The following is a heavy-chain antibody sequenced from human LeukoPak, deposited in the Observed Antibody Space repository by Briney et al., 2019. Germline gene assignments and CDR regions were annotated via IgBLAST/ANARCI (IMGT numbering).Heavy chain of an antibody. CDR3: ARVPSYRTVTTEHSGY. Sequence: GASVKVSCKASGGTFSSYAISWVRQAPGQGLEWMGRIIPILGIANYAQKFQGRVTITADKSTSTAYMELSSLRSEDTAVYYCARVPSYRTVTTEHSGYWGQGTLVTVSS. CDR1: GGTFSSYA. D-gene: IGHD4-17*01. CDR2: IIPILGIA. V-gene: IGHV1-69*04. J-gene: IGHJ4*02.